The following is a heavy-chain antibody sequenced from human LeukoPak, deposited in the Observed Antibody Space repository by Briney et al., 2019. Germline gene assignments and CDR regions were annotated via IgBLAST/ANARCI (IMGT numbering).Heavy chain of an antibody. CDR3: PSRVVRRARAPAPLDY. Sequence: SVKVSCKASGGTFSSYAISWVRQAPGQGLEWMGGIIPIFGTANYAQKFQGRVTITADKSTSTAYMELSSLRSEDTAVYYRPSRVVRRARAPAPLDYWGQRTLVTVSS. V-gene: IGHV1-69*06. D-gene: IGHD3-10*01. CDR1: GGTFSSYA. J-gene: IGHJ4*02. CDR2: IIPIFGTA.